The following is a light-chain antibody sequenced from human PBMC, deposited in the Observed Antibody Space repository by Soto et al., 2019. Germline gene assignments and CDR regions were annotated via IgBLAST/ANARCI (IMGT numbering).Light chain of an antibody. CDR3: CSYAGTSIHVV. Sequence: QSALTQPASVSGSPGQSITISCAGTSSDVGSYNLVSWYQHHPGKAPKLMIYEGSKRPSGVSNRFSGSKSGNTASLTISGLQPEDEADYYCCSYAGTSIHVVFGGGTKLTVL. J-gene: IGLJ2*01. CDR2: EGS. V-gene: IGLV2-23*01. CDR1: SSDVGSYNL.